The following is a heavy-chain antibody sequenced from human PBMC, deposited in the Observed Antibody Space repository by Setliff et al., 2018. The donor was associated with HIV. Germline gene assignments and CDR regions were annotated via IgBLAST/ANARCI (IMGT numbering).Heavy chain of an antibody. CDR1: GFSFSRYW. J-gene: IGHJ4*02. CDR3: ARDGHLYGQPFDY. CDR2: IDHFGSEE. V-gene: IGHV3-7*05. D-gene: IGHD3-10*01. Sequence: GGSLRLSCAASGFSFSRYWMSWVRQAPGEGLEWVASIDHFGSEENYVDSVRGRFTVSRDNTKNSLHLQLDSLSAEDAAVYFCARDGHLYGQPFDYWGQGALVTVSS.